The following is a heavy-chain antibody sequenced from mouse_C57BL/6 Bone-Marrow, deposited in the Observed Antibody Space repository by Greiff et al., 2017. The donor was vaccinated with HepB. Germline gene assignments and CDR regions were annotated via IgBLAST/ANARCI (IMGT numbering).Heavy chain of an antibody. V-gene: IGHV1-64*01. CDR3: ARDLSTTVVVDY. D-gene: IGHD1-1*01. Sequence: QVQLQQPGAELVKPGASVKLSCKASGYTFTSYWMHWVKQRPGQGLEWIGMIHPNSGSTNYNEKFKSKATLTVDKSSSTAYMQLSSLTSEGSAVYYCARDLSTTVVVDYWGQGTTLTVSS. J-gene: IGHJ2*01. CDR1: GYTFTSYW. CDR2: IHPNSGST.